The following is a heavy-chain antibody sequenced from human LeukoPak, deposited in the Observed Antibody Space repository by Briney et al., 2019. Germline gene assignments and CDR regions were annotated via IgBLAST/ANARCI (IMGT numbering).Heavy chain of an antibody. CDR3: ARGRSCSTTTCYYFDD. CDR2: MNPNSANT. D-gene: IGHD2-2*01. Sequence: ASVKVSCKTSGYTFTNYDINWVRQASGQGLEWMGWMNPNSANTGYAQKFQGRVTITRNTSISTAYMELSSLRSEDTAVYYCARGRSCSTTTCYYFDDWGQGTLVTVSS. J-gene: IGHJ4*02. V-gene: IGHV1-8*03. CDR1: GYTFTNYD.